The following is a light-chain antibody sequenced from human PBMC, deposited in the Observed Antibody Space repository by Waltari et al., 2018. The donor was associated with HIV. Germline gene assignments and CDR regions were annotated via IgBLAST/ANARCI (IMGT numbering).Light chain of an antibody. V-gene: IGLV2-14*01. CDR1: SSDVGGYNY. CDR2: EFT. J-gene: IGLJ1*01. CDR3: SSYTRNSRV. Sequence: QSALTQPASVSGSRGQSITISCTGTSSDVGGYNYVSWYQQHPGKAPKLLIYEFTNRRVGVAKLCSGSKSGNTAYRTICGLQAEDEADYYCSSYTRNSRVFETGTKVTVL.